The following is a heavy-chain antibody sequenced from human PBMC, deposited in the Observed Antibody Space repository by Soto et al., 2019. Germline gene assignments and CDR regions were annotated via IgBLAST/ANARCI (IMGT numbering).Heavy chain of an antibody. CDR3: TSQLYYYDSSGPPKYYFDY. D-gene: IGHD3-22*01. V-gene: IGHV3-73*01. Sequence: GSLRLSCAASGFTFSGSAMHWVRQASGKGLEWVGRIRSKASSYATAYAASVKGRFTISRDDSKNTAYLQMNSLKTEDTAVYYCTSQLYYYDSSGPPKYYFDYWGQGTLVTVSS. CDR1: GFTFSGSA. CDR2: IRSKASSYAT. J-gene: IGHJ4*02.